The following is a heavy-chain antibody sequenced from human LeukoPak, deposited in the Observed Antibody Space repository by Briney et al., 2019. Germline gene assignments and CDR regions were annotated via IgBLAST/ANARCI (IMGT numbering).Heavy chain of an antibody. Sequence: GGSLRLSCAASGFTFSSYGMSWVRQAPGKGLEWVSAISGSGGSTYYADSVKGRFTISRDNSKNTLYLQMNSLRAEDTAVYYCAKDRSNTMVRGLCFDYWGQGTLVTVSS. CDR2: ISGSGGST. CDR1: GFTFSSYG. CDR3: AKDRSNTMVRGLCFDY. V-gene: IGHV3-23*01. J-gene: IGHJ4*02. D-gene: IGHD3-10*01.